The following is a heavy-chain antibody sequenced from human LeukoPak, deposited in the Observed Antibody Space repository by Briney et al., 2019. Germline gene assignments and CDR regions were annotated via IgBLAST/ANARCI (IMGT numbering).Heavy chain of an antibody. CDR1: GFTFSSYW. Sequence: GGSLRLSCAASGFTFSSYWMHWVRQAPGKGLVWASRISGDGRTTSYADSVKGRFTISRDNAKNTLYLQMNSLRVEDTAVYYCVDYGERWGQGTLVTVSS. J-gene: IGHJ4*02. CDR2: ISGDGRTT. D-gene: IGHD4-17*01. V-gene: IGHV3-74*01. CDR3: VDYGER.